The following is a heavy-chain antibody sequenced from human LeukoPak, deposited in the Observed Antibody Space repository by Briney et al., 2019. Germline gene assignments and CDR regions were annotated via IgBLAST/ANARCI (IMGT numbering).Heavy chain of an antibody. CDR3: ARPNSSSWYYFDN. D-gene: IGHD6-13*01. V-gene: IGHV4-59*08. J-gene: IGHJ4*02. CDR1: GGSISSYY. Sequence: NPSETLSLTCTASGGSISSYYWSWIRQPPGKGLEWIGSMYHRGSTYYNPSLKSRVTISVDTSKNQFSLKLSSVTAADTAVYYCARPNSSSWYYFDNWGQGTLVTVSS. CDR2: MYHRGST.